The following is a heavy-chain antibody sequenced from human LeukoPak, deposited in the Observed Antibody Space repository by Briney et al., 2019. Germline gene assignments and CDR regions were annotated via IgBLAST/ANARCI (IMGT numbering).Heavy chain of an antibody. D-gene: IGHD2-21*01. J-gene: IGHJ4*02. Sequence: PGGSLRLSCAASGSTFSSYGMHWVRQAPGKGLEWVAVISYDGSNKYYADSVKGRFTISRDSAKNSLYLQMTSLTAEDTALYYCAKGRVYSPPDYGGQGTLVTVSS. CDR1: GSTFSSYG. V-gene: IGHV3-30*18. CDR2: ISYDGSNK. CDR3: AKGRVYSPPDY.